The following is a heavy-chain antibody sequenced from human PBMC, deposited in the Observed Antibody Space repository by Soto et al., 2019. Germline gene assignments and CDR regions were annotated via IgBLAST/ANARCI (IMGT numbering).Heavy chain of an antibody. V-gene: IGHV3-30*18. CDR2: ISYDGSNK. Sequence: QVQLVESGGGVVQPGRSLRLSCAASGFTFSSYGMHWVRQAPGKGLEWVAVISYDGSNKYYADSVKGRFTISRDNSKNTLYLQMNSLRAEDTAVYYCAKGRGFWDYYYGMDVWGQGTTVTVSS. J-gene: IGHJ6*02. CDR3: AKGRGFWDYYYGMDV. CDR1: GFTFSSYG. D-gene: IGHD3-16*01.